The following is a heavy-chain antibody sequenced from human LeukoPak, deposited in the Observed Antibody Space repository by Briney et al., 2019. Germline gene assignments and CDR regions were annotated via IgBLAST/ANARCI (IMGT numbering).Heavy chain of an antibody. J-gene: IGHJ4*02. V-gene: IGHV3-23*01. D-gene: IGHD6-19*01. CDR3: AKTTVGYSSGRYPGWPADC. CDR1: GFTFSSYA. Sequence: PGGSRRLSCAASGFTFSSYAMSGVRQAPGKGLEWFSAISGSCGSTYYADSVKGRFTISRDNSKNTVYLQMNSLTADDTAVYYCAKTTVGYSSGRYPGWPADCWGQGTLVTVSS. CDR2: ISGSCGST.